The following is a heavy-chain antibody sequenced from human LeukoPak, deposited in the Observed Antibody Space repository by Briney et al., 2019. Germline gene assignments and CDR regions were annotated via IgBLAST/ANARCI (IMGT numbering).Heavy chain of an antibody. J-gene: IGHJ4*02. CDR3: ARVGSIAAAGTPDY. Sequence: GGSLRLSCAASGFTFSSYEMNWVRQAPGKGLEWISYISSAGTTKIYADSVKGRFTISRDNAKNSLYLQMNSLRAEDTAVYYCARVGSIAAAGTPDYWGQGTLVTVSS. V-gene: IGHV3-48*03. CDR1: GFTFSSYE. CDR2: ISSAGTTK. D-gene: IGHD6-13*01.